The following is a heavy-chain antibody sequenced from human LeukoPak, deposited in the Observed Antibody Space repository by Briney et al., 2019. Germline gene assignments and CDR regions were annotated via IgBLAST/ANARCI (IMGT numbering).Heavy chain of an antibody. D-gene: IGHD1-26*01. CDR1: GLTLSDFW. CDR2: IKGDGSEK. Sequence: GGSLRLSCVASGLTLSDFWFTWVRQAPGKGLEWVANIKGDGSEKNYVGSVKGRFTISRDNAKNSLYLQMSSLRAEDTAVYYCAKDTPFGGNWGQGTLVTVSS. V-gene: IGHV3-7*01. CDR3: AKDTPFGGN. J-gene: IGHJ4*02.